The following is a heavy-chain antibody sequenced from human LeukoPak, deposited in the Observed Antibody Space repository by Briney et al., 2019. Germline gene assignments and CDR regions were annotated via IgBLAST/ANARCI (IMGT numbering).Heavy chain of an antibody. J-gene: IGHJ4*02. V-gene: IGHV4-38-2*02. CDR3: VVSFMTTYYFDY. CDR2: IYHSGST. Sequence: SETLSLTCTVSGYSISSGYYWGWIRQPPGKGLEWIGSIYHSGSTYYNPSLKSRVTISVDTSKNQFSLKLSSVTAADTAVYYCVVSFMTTYYFDYWGQGTLVTVSS. CDR1: GYSISSGYY. D-gene: IGHD4-11*01.